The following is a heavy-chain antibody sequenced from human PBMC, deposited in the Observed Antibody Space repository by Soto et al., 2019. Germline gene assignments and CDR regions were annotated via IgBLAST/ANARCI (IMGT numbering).Heavy chain of an antibody. Sequence: ASVKVSCKASGGTFSSYAISWVRQAPGQGLEWMGGIIPIFGTANYAQKFQGRVTITADESTSTAYMELSSLRSEDTAVYYCARDLGPRIAARPSWFDPWGQGTLVTVSS. CDR1: GGTFSSYA. CDR3: ARDLGPRIAARPSWFDP. D-gene: IGHD6-6*01. V-gene: IGHV1-69*13. CDR2: IIPIFGTA. J-gene: IGHJ5*02.